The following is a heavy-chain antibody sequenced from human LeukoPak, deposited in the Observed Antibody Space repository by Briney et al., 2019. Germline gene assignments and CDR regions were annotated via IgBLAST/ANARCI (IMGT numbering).Heavy chain of an antibody. CDR1: GFTFSSYA. D-gene: IGHD2-15*01. Sequence: GGSLRLSCAASGFTFSSYAMHWVRQAPGKGLEWVAVISYDGSNKYYADSVKGRFTISRDNSKNTLYLQMNSLRAEDTAVYYCARSNTILSPFDYWSQGTLVTVSS. V-gene: IGHV3-30-3*01. CDR3: ARSNTILSPFDY. CDR2: ISYDGSNK. J-gene: IGHJ4*02.